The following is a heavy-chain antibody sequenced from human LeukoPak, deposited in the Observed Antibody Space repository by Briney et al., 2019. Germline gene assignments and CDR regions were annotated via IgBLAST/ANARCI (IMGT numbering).Heavy chain of an antibody. CDR2: IYHSGST. CDR1: GYSISIGYY. Sequence: SETLSLTCSVSGYSISIGYYWGWIRRPPGKGLEWIGSIYHSGSTYYNPSLKSRVTISVDTSKSQFSLQLSSVTAADTAVYYCARISYYYYMDVWGKGTTVTVSS. V-gene: IGHV4-38-2*02. J-gene: IGHJ6*03. CDR3: ARISYYYYMDV.